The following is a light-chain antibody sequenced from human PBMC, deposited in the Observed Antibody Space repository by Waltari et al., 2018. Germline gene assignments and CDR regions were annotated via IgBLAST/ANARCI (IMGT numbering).Light chain of an antibody. CDR3: QTGGHGTWV. V-gene: IGLV4-69*01. CDR1: RGYSSNV. J-gene: IGLJ3*02. CDR2: VNSDGSH. Sequence: LVLTQSPPASASLGASVKLTCTLSRGYSSNVIAWLQQEPGKGPRYLMKVNSDGSHRKGDDIPDRFSASKSGTECQLTISSLQSEDEADYFCQTGGHGTWVFGGGTKLTVL.